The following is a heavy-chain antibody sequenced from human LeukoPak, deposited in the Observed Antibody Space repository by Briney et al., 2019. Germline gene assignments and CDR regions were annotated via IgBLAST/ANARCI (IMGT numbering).Heavy chain of an antibody. Sequence: ASVKVSCKASVGTFSSYAISWVRQAPGQGLEWMGGIIPIFGTAIYAQKFQGRVTMTEDTSTDTAYMELSSLRSEDTAVYYCATAPLSSPFDYWGQGTLVTVSS. D-gene: IGHD6-6*01. CDR3: ATAPLSSPFDY. CDR1: VGTFSSYA. V-gene: IGHV1-69*06. J-gene: IGHJ4*02. CDR2: IIPIFGTA.